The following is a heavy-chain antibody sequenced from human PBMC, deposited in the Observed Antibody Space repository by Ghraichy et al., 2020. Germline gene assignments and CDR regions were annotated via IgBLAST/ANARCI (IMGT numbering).Heavy chain of an antibody. V-gene: IGHV3-23*01. CDR1: GFTFSSYA. Sequence: GGSLRLSCAASGFTFSSYAMSWVRQAPGKGLEWVSGISGSGGNTYYADSVKGRFTISRDNSKNTLYLQMNSLRAEDTAIYYCAKIGPFGEHYWGQGTLVTVSS. D-gene: IGHD3-10*01. J-gene: IGHJ4*02. CDR2: ISGSGGNT. CDR3: AKIGPFGEHY.